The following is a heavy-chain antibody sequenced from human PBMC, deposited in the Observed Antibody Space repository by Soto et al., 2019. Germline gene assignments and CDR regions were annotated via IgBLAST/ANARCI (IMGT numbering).Heavy chain of an antibody. Sequence: SETLSLTCTVSGGSISTSSFYWGWIRQPPGKGLECIANIYYSGSTYYNPSLKSRVTISVDTSKNQFSLKLSSVTAADTAVYYCARRDYRGAHFDYWGQGTLVTV. CDR3: ARRDYRGAHFDY. D-gene: IGHD3-10*01. V-gene: IGHV4-39*01. CDR2: IYYSGST. J-gene: IGHJ4*02. CDR1: GGSISTSSFY.